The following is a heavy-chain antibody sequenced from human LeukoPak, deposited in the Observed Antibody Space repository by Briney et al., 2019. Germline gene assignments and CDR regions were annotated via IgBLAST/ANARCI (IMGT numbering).Heavy chain of an antibody. J-gene: IGHJ4*02. CDR2: VSASGSST. D-gene: IGHD3-9*01. CDR3: VKASTQFYFVN. V-gene: IGHV3-23*01. Sequence: GESLRLSCAASGFTFSTYAMHWVRQAPGKGLEWVSAVSASGSSTFYADSVKGRFTISRDDSKSTLHLQMNSLRAEDTAVYYCVKASTQFYFVNWGQGTLVTVSS. CDR1: GFTFSTYA.